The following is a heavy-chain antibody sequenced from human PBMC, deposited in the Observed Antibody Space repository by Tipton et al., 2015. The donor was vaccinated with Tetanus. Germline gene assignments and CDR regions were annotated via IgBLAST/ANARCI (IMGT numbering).Heavy chain of an antibody. Sequence: TLSLTCTVSGGSISSYDYWGWMRQPPGKGLEWIGTIYYIGTTSYNPSLQTRATISVDTSKNQISLKLTSVAAADAAIYYCARQTEGKFDYWGQGTLVTVSS. V-gene: IGHV4-39*01. CDR2: IYYIGTT. D-gene: IGHD3-10*01. CDR1: GGSISSYDY. J-gene: IGHJ4*02. CDR3: ARQTEGKFDY.